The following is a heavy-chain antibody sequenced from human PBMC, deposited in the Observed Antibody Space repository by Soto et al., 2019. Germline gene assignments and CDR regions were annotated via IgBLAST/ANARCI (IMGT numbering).Heavy chain of an antibody. CDR2: IKSKTDGGTT. D-gene: IGHD3-3*01. V-gene: IGHV3-15*01. J-gene: IGHJ4*01. CDR3: TSSITIFGVAAFDY. CDR1: GFTFSNAW. Sequence: EVQLVESGGGLVKPGGSLRLSCAASGFTFSNAWMSWVRQAPGKGLEWVGRIKSKTDGGTTDYAAPVKGRFTISRDDSKNTLYLQMNSLKTEDTAVYYCTSSITIFGVAAFDYWGHGTLVTVSS.